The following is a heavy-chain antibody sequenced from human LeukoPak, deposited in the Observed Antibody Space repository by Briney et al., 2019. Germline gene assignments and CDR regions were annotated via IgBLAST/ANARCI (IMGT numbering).Heavy chain of an antibody. D-gene: IGHD1-1*01. J-gene: IGHJ5*02. Sequence: SETLSLTCTVSGGSISSSSYYWSWIRQPAGKGLEWIGRIYTSGSTYYNPSLKSRVSISVHTSKNQFSLKLRSVTAADTAVYYCARPVPSRLGWFDPWGQGTLVTVSS. V-gene: IGHV4-61*02. CDR1: GGSISSSSYY. CDR2: IYTSGST. CDR3: ARPVPSRLGWFDP.